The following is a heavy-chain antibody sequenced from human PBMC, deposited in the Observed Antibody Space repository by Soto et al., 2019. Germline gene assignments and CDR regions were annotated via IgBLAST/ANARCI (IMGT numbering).Heavy chain of an antibody. CDR3: ARPLDDYYFDY. D-gene: IGHD1-1*01. Sequence: PSETLSLTCTVSGGSISSSSYYWGWIRQPPGKGLEWIGSIYYSGSTYYNPSLKSRVTISVDTSKNQFSLKLSSVTAADTAVYYCARPLDDYYFDYWGQGTLVTV. CDR1: GGSISSSSYY. CDR2: IYYSGST. V-gene: IGHV4-39*01. J-gene: IGHJ4*02.